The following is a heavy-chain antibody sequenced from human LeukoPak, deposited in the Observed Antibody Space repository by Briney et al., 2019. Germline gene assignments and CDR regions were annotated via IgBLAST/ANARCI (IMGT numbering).Heavy chain of an antibody. V-gene: IGHV4-38-2*01. CDR2: IYHVGNT. CDR3: ARSPRWFFDL. CDR1: GYSISSGYF. Sequence: SETLSLTCDVSGYSISSGYFWGWIRQPPGKGLEWIGSIYHVGNTYQNPSLKSRVTISRDTSKNQFSLKLTSVTTAGTAVYYCARSPRWFFDLWGRSTLVTVSS. J-gene: IGHJ2*01.